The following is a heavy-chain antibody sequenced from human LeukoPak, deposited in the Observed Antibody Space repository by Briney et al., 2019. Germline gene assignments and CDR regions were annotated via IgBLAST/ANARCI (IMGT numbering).Heavy chain of an antibody. CDR3: ARVPHSYGPWGGYYGMDV. CDR2: ISSSSSYT. Sequence: PGGSLRLSCAASGFTFSDYYMSWIRQAPGKGLECFSYISSSSSYTNYADSVKGRFTISRDNAKNSLYLQMNSLRAEDTAVYYCARVPHSYGPWGGYYGMDVWGQGTTVTVSS. J-gene: IGHJ6*02. D-gene: IGHD5-18*01. V-gene: IGHV3-11*06. CDR1: GFTFSDYY.